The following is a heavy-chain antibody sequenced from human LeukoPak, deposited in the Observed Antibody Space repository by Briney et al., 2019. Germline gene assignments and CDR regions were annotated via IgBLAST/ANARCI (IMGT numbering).Heavy chain of an antibody. CDR1: GGSISSYY. CDR3: SRDRLTWNDDVFDY. CDR2: IYISWST. D-gene: IGHD1-1*01. V-gene: IGHV4-4*07. Sequence: PSETLSLTCTVSGGSISSYYWSWVRQPAGKGLELIGRIYISWSTNYNPSLTSRVTISVDTSKNQFSLKLSSATAADPAVYYCSRDRLTWNDDVFDYWGQGTLVTVSS. J-gene: IGHJ4*02.